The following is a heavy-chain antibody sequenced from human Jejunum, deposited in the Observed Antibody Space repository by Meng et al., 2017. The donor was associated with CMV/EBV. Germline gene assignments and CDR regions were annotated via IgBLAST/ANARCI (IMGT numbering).Heavy chain of an antibody. D-gene: IGHD3-3*02. V-gene: IGHV1-69*05. CDR3: ARAHDSISNPYFDF. CDR2: IVPLLGTV. Sequence: VSGGTFSSYAISWVRQAPGHGLEWMGGIVPLLGTVNYAQKFQGRITITTDESTSTGYMELSSLRSEDTAVYYCARAHDSISNPYFDFWGQGTLVTVSS. CDR1: GGTFSSYA. J-gene: IGHJ4*02.